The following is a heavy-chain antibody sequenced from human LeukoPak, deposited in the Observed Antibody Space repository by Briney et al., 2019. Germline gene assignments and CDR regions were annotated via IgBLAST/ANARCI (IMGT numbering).Heavy chain of an antibody. CDR3: ARDFRVSGYYRYNVAFDI. CDR2: IYYSGST. CDR1: GGSISSYY. Sequence: TLSLTCTVSGGSISSYYWSWIRQPPGKGLEWIGYIYYSGSTNYNPSLKSRVTISVDTSKNQFSLKLSSVAAADTAVYYCARDFRVSGYYRYNVAFDIWGQGTMVTVSS. V-gene: IGHV4-59*01. J-gene: IGHJ3*02. D-gene: IGHD3-22*01.